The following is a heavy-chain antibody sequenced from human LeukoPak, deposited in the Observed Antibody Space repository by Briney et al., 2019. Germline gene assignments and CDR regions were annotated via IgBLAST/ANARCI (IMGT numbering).Heavy chain of an antibody. CDR2: ISSSSSYI. Sequence: GGSLRLSCAASGFTSSSYSMNWVRQAPGKGLEWVSSISSSSSYIYYADSVKGRFTISRDNAKNSLYLQMNSLRAEDTAVYYCAREIVVVPAAMNCFDYWGQGTLVTVSS. CDR1: GFTSSSYS. CDR3: AREIVVVPAAMNCFDY. V-gene: IGHV3-21*01. D-gene: IGHD2-2*01. J-gene: IGHJ4*02.